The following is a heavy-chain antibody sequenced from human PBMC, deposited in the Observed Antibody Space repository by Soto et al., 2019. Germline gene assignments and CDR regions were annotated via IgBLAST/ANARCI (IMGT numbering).Heavy chain of an antibody. CDR3: ARLHGYCISSSCHGHYAMDV. CDR1: GGSINTYY. V-gene: IGHV4-59*05. Sequence: SETLSLTCTVSGGSINTYYWSWIRQSPGKGLEWIGSIYYSGTTYYNPPLNSRVTVSVDTSKNQFSLKVTSVTAADTAVYYCARLHGYCISSSCHGHYAMDVWGQGTTVTVSS. D-gene: IGHD2-2*01. CDR2: IYYSGTT. J-gene: IGHJ6*02.